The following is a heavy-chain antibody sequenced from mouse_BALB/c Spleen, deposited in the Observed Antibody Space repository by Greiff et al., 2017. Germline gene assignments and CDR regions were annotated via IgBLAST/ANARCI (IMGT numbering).Heavy chain of an antibody. CDR3: ATGRYFDV. D-gene: IGHD4-1*01. Sequence: QVQLQQPGAELVKPGASVKLSCKASGYTFTSYWMHWVKQRPGQGLEWIGEINPSNGRTNYNEKFKSKATLTVDKSSSTAYMQLSSLTSEDSAVYYCATGRYFDVWGAGTTVTVSS. V-gene: IGHV1S81*02. CDR1: GYTFTSYW. J-gene: IGHJ1*01. CDR2: INPSNGRT.